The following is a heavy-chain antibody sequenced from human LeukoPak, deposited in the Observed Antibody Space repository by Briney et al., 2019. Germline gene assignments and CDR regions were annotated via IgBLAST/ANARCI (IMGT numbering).Heavy chain of an antibody. J-gene: IGHJ4*02. Sequence: GGSLRLSCAASGFRLSNYWMSWVRQAPGKGLEWVANTKQDGNDRYYVDSVKGRFTISRDNAKSSLYLQMNSLRAEDTAVYYCARSGDYCGGDCLDYWGQGTPVTVSS. CDR2: TKQDGNDR. CDR1: GFRLSNYW. V-gene: IGHV3-7*01. D-gene: IGHD2-21*01. CDR3: ARSGDYCGGDCLDY.